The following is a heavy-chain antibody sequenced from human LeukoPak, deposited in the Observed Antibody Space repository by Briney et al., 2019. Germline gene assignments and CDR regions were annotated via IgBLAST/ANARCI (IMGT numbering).Heavy chain of an antibody. V-gene: IGHV3-23*01. Sequence: GGTLRLSCAASGFTFSSYGMSWVRQAPGRGLEWVSAISGRGGSTYYADSVKGRFTISRDNSKNTLYLQMNSLRAEDTAVYYCAKGDYIVVVTAMVFDYWGQGTLVTVSS. CDR1: GFTFSSYG. CDR2: ISGRGGST. J-gene: IGHJ4*02. CDR3: AKGDYIVVVTAMVFDY. D-gene: IGHD2-21*02.